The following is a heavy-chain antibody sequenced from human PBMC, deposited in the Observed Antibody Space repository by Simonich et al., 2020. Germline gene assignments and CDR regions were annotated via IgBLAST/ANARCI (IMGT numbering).Heavy chain of an antibody. CDR2: IYYSVST. D-gene: IGHD6-13*01. CDR1: GGSISSSSYY. V-gene: IGHV4-39*01. J-gene: IGHJ3*02. CDR3: ARHAGFAFDI. Sequence: QLQLQESGPGLVKPSETLSLTCTVSGGSISSSSYYLGWIRHPPGKGLEWIGSIYYSVSTYYNPSRKSRVTISVATSKNQFSLKLSSVTAADTAVYYCARHAGFAFDIWGQGTMVTVSS.